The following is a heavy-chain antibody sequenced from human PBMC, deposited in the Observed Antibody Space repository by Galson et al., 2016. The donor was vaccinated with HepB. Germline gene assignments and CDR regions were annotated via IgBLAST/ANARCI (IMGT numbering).Heavy chain of an antibody. CDR1: GFSFRTYA. D-gene: IGHD7-27*01. CDR3: AKYTLTGPGGPFEN. CDR2: ISGSGSSV. V-gene: IGHV3-23*01. Sequence: SLRLSCAASGFSFRTYAMSWIRQAPGKGLQWVASISGSGSSVHYADSVKGQFTISRDNSKNTLFLQMNSLRAEDTAVYYCAKYTLTGPGGPFENWGQGTLVTVSS. J-gene: IGHJ4*02.